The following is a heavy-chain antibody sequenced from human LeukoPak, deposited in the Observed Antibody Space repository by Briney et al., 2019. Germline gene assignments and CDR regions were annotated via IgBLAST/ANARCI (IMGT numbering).Heavy chain of an antibody. J-gene: IGHJ4*02. CDR3: ANHLACGSTSCPPFDY. Sequence: PGGSLRLSCAASGFTFSSYSMSWVRQALGKGLEWVSSISDDSNYIYYADSVEGRFTISRDNAKNSLYLQMNSLRAEDTAVYYCANHLACGSTSCPPFDYWGQGTLVTVSS. CDR1: GFTFSSYS. V-gene: IGHV3-21*01. CDR2: ISDDSNYI. D-gene: IGHD2-2*01.